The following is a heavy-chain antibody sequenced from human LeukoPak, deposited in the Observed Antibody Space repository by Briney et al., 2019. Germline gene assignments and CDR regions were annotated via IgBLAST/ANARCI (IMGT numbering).Heavy chain of an antibody. CDR2: ISYDGSNK. J-gene: IGHJ4*02. CDR1: GFTFSSYA. CDR3: ARRAPSYDSSGYYYGTLDY. Sequence: GGSLRLSCAGPGFTFSSYAMHWVRQAPGKGLEWVAVISYDGSNKYYADSVKGRFTISRDNSKNTLYLQMNSLRAEDTAVYYCARRAPSYDSSGYYYGTLDYWGQGTLVTVSS. D-gene: IGHD3-22*01. V-gene: IGHV3-30*04.